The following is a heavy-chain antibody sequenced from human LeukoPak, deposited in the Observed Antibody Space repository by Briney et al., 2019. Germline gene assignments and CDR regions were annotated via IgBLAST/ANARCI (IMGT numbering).Heavy chain of an antibody. CDR2: ISAYNGNT. CDR1: GYTFTSYY. Sequence: ASMKVSCKASGYTFTSYYMHWVRQAPGQGLEWMGWISAYNGNTNYAQKLQGRVTMTTDTSTSTAYMELRSLRSDDTAVYYCARVLLWFGEFDYWGQGTLVTVSS. D-gene: IGHD3-10*01. V-gene: IGHV1-18*04. J-gene: IGHJ4*02. CDR3: ARVLLWFGEFDY.